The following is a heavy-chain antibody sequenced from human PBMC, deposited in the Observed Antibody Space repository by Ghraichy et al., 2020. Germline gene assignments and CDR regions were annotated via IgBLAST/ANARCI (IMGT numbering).Heavy chain of an antibody. CDR1: GFTFSTYT. V-gene: IGHV3-48*02. Sequence: GGSLRLSCAASGFTFSTYTMNWVRQAPGKGLEWLSYISSTSSTIYHADSVKGRFTISRDNAKNSLYLQMNSMRDEDTAVYYCARLRYYSNDYWGQGTLVTVSS. J-gene: IGHJ4*02. D-gene: IGHD3-10*01. CDR3: ARLRYYSNDY. CDR2: ISSTSSTI.